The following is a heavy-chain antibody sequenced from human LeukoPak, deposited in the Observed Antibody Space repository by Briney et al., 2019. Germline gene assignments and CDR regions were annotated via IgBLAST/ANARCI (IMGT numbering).Heavy chain of an antibody. D-gene: IGHD2-21*02. J-gene: IGHJ4*02. V-gene: IGHV1-2*02. CDR1: GYMFTGYY. Sequence: ASVKVSCKASGYMFTGYYMRWLRQAPGQGLECMGRINPDTGRTNYAQNFQGRITMTRDTSISTAYMELSRLRSDDTAVYYRARNRGGDHYFDYWGQGTLVTVSS. CDR2: INPDTGRT. CDR3: ARNRGGDHYFDY.